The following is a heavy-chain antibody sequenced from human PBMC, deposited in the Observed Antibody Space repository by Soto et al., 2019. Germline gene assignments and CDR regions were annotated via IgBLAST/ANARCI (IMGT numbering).Heavy chain of an antibody. D-gene: IGHD2-2*02. CDR1: GYTFTSYD. CDR2: TNPNSGNT. J-gene: IGHJ3*02. V-gene: IGHV1-8*01. Sequence: NPRASVKVSCKASGYTFTSYDINWVRQATGQGLEWMGWTNPNSGNTGYAQKFQGRVTMTRNTAISTAYMELSSLRSEDTAVYYCASPGGCSSTSCYISDAFDIWGQGTMVTVSS. CDR3: ASPGGCSSTSCYISDAFDI.